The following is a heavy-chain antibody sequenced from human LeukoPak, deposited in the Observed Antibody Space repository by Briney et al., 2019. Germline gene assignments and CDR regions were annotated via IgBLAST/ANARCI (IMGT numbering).Heavy chain of an antibody. CDR1: GYTFTIYG. CDR2: ISAYNGNT. V-gene: IGHV1-18*01. Sequence: GASVTVSFTASGYTFTIYGISWVRQAPGQGLEWMGWISAYNGNTNYAQKLQGRVTMTTDTSTSTAYMELRSLRSDDTAVYYCARARQQLLDYWGQGTLVTVSS. J-gene: IGHJ4*02. CDR3: ARARQQLLDY. D-gene: IGHD6-13*01.